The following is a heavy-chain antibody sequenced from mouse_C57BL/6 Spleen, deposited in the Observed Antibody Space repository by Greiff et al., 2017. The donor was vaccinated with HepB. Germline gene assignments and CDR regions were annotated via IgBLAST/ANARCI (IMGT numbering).Heavy chain of an antibody. CDR3: ARERTGGFDY. CDR2: ISDGGSYT. V-gene: IGHV5-4*01. J-gene: IGHJ2*01. D-gene: IGHD3-3*01. Sequence: EVQRVESGGGLVKPGGSLKLSCAASGFTFSSYAMSWVRQTPEKRLEWVATISDGGSYTYYPDNVKGRFTISRDNAKNNLYLQMSHLKSEDTAMFYCARERTGGFDYWGQGTTLTVSS. CDR1: GFTFSSYA.